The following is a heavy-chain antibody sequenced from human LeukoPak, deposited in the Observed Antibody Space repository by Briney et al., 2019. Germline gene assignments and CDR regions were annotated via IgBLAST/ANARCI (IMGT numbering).Heavy chain of an antibody. CDR2: INPNSGGT. Sequence: ASVKVSCKASGYTFTGYYMHWVRQAPGQGLEWMGWINPNSGGTNYAQKFQGRVTMTRDTSISTAYMELGRLRSDDTAVYYCARASGSIWSVVYWGQGTLVTVSS. J-gene: IGHJ4*02. D-gene: IGHD5-12*01. CDR3: ARASGSIWSVVY. CDR1: GYTFTGYY. V-gene: IGHV1-2*02.